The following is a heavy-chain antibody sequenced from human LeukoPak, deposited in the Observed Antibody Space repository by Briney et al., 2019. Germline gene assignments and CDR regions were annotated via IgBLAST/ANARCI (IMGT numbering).Heavy chain of an antibody. CDR1: GFTFRSSA. D-gene: IGHD2-2*01. CDR2: ISVSGVST. J-gene: IGHJ6*02. Sequence: PGGSLRLSCAASGFTFRSSATSWVRERLREGRERVSAISVSGVSTYYADSVKGRFTISRDNSKNTLYLQMNSQRAEDTAVYYCAKVGYCSSTSCYHWVEYYYGMDVWGQGTTVTVSS. V-gene: IGHV3-23*01. CDR3: AKVGYCSSTSCYHWVEYYYGMDV.